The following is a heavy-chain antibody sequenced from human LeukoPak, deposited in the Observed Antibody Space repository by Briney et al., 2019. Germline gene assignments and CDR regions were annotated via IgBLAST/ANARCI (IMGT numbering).Heavy chain of an antibody. J-gene: IGHJ4*02. V-gene: IGHV4-59*01. CDR1: GGSFSGYH. D-gene: IGHD4-17*01. Sequence: SETLSLTCAVFGGSFSGYHWSWIRQPPGKGLEWIGYIYYSGSTNYNPSLKSRVTISVDTSKNQFSLKLSSVTAADTAVYYCASFTVTPSFFDYWGQGTLVTVSS. CDR2: IYYSGST. CDR3: ASFTVTPSFFDY.